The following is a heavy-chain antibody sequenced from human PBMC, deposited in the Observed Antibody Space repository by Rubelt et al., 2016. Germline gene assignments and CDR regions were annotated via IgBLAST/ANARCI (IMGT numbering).Heavy chain of an antibody. CDR3: ARASSSSPYFDY. V-gene: IGHV4-31*02. Sequence: EGIGYIYYSGSTHYNPSLKSRVTISVDTSKNQFSLKLSSVTAADTAVYYCARASSSSPYFDYWGQGTLVTVSS. J-gene: IGHJ4*02. D-gene: IGHD6-6*01. CDR2: IYYSGST.